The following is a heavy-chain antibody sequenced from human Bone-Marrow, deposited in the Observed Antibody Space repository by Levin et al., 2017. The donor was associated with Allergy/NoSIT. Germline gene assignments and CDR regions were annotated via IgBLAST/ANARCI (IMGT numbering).Heavy chain of an antibody. CDR2: ISGSGGST. J-gene: IGHJ4*02. CDR3: AKADSSSFLEFDY. CDR1: GFTFSSYA. D-gene: IGHD6-6*01. Sequence: SCAASGFTFSSYAMSWVRQAPGKGLEWVSAISGSGGSTYYADSVKGRFTISRDNSKNTLYLQMNSLRAEDTAVYYCAKADSSSFLEFDYWGQGTLVTVSS. V-gene: IGHV3-23*01.